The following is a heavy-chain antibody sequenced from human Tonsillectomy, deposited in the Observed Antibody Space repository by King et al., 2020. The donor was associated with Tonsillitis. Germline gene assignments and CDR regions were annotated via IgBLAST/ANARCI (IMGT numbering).Heavy chain of an antibody. CDR2: IVSRFAPA. CDR3: SRDIGDWGDY. CDR1: GGTFSNFA. D-gene: IGHD3-10*01. Sequence: QLVQSGAEVKKPGSSVRVSCKTSGGTFSNFAFSWVRQAPGQGLEWMGGIVSRFAPAVYAKHFQGRVTITVDESTSTTYMELSSLRSEDTAVYYCSRDIGDWGDYWGQGTLVTVSS. J-gene: IGHJ4*02. V-gene: IGHV1-69*01.